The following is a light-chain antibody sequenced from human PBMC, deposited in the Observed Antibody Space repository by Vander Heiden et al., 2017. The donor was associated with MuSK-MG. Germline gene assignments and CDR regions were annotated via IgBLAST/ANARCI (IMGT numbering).Light chain of an antibody. CDR2: SNN. V-gene: IGLV1-44*01. CDR1: SSSIGSNT. Sequence: SVLTQPPSAPGTPGQWVTISRSGRSSSIGSNTVNWYQQLPGTAPKLLIYSNNQRPSGVPDRFSGSKSGTSASLAISGLQSEDAADYYCAAREDSLNGVVFGGGTKLTVL. CDR3: AAREDSLNGVV. J-gene: IGLJ2*01.